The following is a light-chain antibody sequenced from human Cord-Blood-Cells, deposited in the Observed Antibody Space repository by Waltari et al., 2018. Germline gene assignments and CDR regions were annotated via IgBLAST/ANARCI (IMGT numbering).Light chain of an antibody. CDR1: SSDVGGYNH. Sequence: QSDLTQPASVSGSPGQSITTSCSGTSSDVGGYNHVSWYQQRPDKDPKLLIYDVSNRSSGVSNRFSGCKSGNTASLTISGLQAEGEADYYCSSYTSSSTLVFGGGTKLTGL. CDR2: DVS. V-gene: IGLV2-14*03. CDR3: SSYTSSSTLV. J-gene: IGLJ3*02.